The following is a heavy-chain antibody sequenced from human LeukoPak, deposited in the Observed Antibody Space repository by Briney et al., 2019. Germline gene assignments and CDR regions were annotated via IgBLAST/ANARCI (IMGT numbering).Heavy chain of an antibody. CDR2: IYYSEST. CDR1: GYSISSGYY. J-gene: IGHJ4*02. V-gene: IGHV4-38-2*02. D-gene: IGHD3-10*01. Sequence: SETLSLTCTVSGYSISSGYYWGWIRQPPGKGPEWIGTIYYSESTYYNPSLKSRVTISVDTSKNQFSLKLSSVTAADTAVYHCARAYGSGSYYGPQWGQGTLVTVSS. CDR3: ARAYGSGSYYGPQ.